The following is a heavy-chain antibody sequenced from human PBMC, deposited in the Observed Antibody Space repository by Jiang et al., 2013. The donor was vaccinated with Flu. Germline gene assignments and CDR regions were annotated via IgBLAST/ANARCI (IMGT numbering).Heavy chain of an antibody. CDR1: GFTFSSYS. Sequence: SGGGLVQPGGSLRLSCAASGFTFSSYSMNWVRQAPGKGLEWVSYISSSSSTIYYADSVKGRFTISRDNAKNSLYLQMNSLRDEDTAVYYCASSPTWDEFGVVIMDEMYYFDYWGQGTLVTVSS. CDR2: ISSSSSTI. CDR3: ASSPTWDEFGVVIMDEMYYFDY. J-gene: IGHJ4*02. V-gene: IGHV3-48*02. D-gene: IGHD3-3*01.